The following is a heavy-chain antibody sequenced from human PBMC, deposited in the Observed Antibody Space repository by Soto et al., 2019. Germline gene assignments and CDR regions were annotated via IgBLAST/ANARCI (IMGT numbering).Heavy chain of an antibody. J-gene: IGHJ6*02. D-gene: IGHD6-19*01. Sequence: VASVKVSCKASGYTFTSYGISWVRQAPGQGLEWMGWISAYNGNTNYAQKLQGRVTMTTDTSTSTAYMELRSLRSDDTAVYYCARDDVSVNSGIAVAGTFSDYYYGMDVWGQGTTVTVSS. CDR1: GYTFTSYG. CDR2: ISAYNGNT. V-gene: IGHV1-18*01. CDR3: ARDDVSVNSGIAVAGTFSDYYYGMDV.